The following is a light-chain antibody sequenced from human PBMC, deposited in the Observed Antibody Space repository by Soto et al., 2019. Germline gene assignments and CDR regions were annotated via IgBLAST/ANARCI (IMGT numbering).Light chain of an antibody. Sequence: DIQMTQSPSTLSASVGDIVTITCRASQSIINWLGWYQQKPGKAPKLLIYKASSLESGVPSRFSGSGSGTDFTLTITSLQPEDFATYYCQQSYGTPITFGQGTRLEIK. V-gene: IGKV1-5*03. CDR2: KAS. CDR1: QSIINW. J-gene: IGKJ5*01. CDR3: QQSYGTPIT.